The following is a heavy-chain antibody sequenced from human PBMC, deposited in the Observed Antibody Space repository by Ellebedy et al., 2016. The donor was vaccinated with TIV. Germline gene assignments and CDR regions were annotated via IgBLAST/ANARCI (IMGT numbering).Heavy chain of an antibody. D-gene: IGHD6-6*01. CDR3: ARWSIAAHWFNP. CDR2: MNPNSGDT. V-gene: IGHV1-8*01. Sequence: ASVKVSXXASGYTFTNYDINWVRQATGQGLEWLGWMNPNSGDTGYAQKFQGRVTMTRNSSISTAYMELSSLTSEDTAVYYCARWSIAAHWFNPWGQGTLVTVSS. CDR1: GYTFTNYD. J-gene: IGHJ5*02.